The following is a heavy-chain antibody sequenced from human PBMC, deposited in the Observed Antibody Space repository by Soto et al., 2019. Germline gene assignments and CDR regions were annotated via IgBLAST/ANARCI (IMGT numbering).Heavy chain of an antibody. CDR2: INSDGSST. CDR1: GFTFSSYW. D-gene: IGHD3-22*01. V-gene: IGHV3-74*01. J-gene: IGHJ5*02. CDR3: GKAASPYFDSSGYYGS. Sequence: PGGSLRLSCAASGFTFSSYWMHWVRQAPGKGLVWVSRINSDGSSTSYADSVKGRFTISRDNAKNTLYLQMNSLRAEDTAVYYCGKAASPYFDSSGYYGSWGQGALVTVSS.